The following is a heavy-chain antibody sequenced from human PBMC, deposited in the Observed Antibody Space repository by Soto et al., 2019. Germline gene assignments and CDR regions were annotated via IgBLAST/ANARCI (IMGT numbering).Heavy chain of an antibody. CDR2: IAGSGGST. Sequence: GGSLRLSCAASGFTFSSYAVSWVRQAPGKGLEWVSAIAGSGGSTYYADSVKGRFTISRDNSKNTLSLQMNSLRAEDSAVYYCAKDRGSSIPSHPFDYWGQGTLVTVSS. CDR1: GFTFSSYA. V-gene: IGHV3-23*01. CDR3: AKDRGSSIPSHPFDY. J-gene: IGHJ4*02. D-gene: IGHD6-13*01.